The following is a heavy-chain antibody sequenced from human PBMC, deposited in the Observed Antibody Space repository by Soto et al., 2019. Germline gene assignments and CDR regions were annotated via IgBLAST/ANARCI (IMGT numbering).Heavy chain of an antibody. CDR1: GFTFSSYG. D-gene: IGHD6-13*01. J-gene: IGHJ6*02. CDR2: ISYDGSNK. V-gene: IGHV3-30*18. CDR3: AKEDSSSSVYYNYGMDV. Sequence: QVQLVESGGGVVQPGRSLRLSCAASGFTFSSYGMHWVRQAPGKGLEWVAVISYDGSNKYYADSVKGRFTISRDNSKNTLYLQMNSLRAEDTAVYYCAKEDSSSSVYYNYGMDVWGQGTTVTVSS.